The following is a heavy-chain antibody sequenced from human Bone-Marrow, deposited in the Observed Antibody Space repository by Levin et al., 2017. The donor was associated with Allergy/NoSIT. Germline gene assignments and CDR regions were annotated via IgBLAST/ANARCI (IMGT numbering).Heavy chain of an antibody. CDR3: ARGYTYGPFDF. CDR1: GGSISSPSYY. V-gene: IGHV4-61*02. Sequence: SQTLSLTCTVSGGSISSPSYYWNWIRQPAGKGLEWIGRIYTVGNSNVNPSLKSRVTMSLDASNNRFSLSLRSVTASDTAVYYCARGYTYGPFDFWGQGTLVTVSS. CDR2: IYTVGNS. J-gene: IGHJ4*02. D-gene: IGHD5-18*01.